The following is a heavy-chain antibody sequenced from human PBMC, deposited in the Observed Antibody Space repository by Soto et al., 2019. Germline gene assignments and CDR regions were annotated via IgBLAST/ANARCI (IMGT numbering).Heavy chain of an antibody. V-gene: IGHV1-69*01. Sequence: QVQLVQSGAEVKKPGSSVKVSCKASGGTFSSYAISWVRQAPGQGLEWMGGIIPIFGTANYAQKFQGRVTITADESTSTAYMELSSLRSEDTAVYYCARDGFRVDTAMAHLPYGMDVWGQGTTVTVSS. CDR2: IIPIFGTA. CDR3: ARDGFRVDTAMAHLPYGMDV. D-gene: IGHD5-18*01. CDR1: GGTFSSYA. J-gene: IGHJ6*02.